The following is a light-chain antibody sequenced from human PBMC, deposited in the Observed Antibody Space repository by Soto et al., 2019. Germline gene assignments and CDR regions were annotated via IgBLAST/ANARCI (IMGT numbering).Light chain of an antibody. CDR3: QQYGRSPYT. V-gene: IGKV3-20*01. J-gene: IGKJ2*01. Sequence: EIVLTQSPGALSLSPGERATLSCMASQTASSSHLAWYQQKPGQAPRLLIYDASSRATGISDRFNGSGSGTDFTLTISRLEHEDFAVYYCQQYGRSPYTFGQGTKVDIK. CDR1: QTASSSH. CDR2: DAS.